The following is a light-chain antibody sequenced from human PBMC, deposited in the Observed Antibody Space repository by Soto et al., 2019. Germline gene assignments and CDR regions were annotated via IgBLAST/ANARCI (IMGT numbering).Light chain of an antibody. CDR2: ATS. CDR1: QSVSSRY. Sequence: EIVLTQSPGTLSLSPVETAGLSCRASQSVSSRYLAWYQQKSGQAPRLLIYATSSRATDIPDRFIGYGSGTDFTLTISGLEPEDFAVYYCQQYGSSLSTFGQGTKVDIK. V-gene: IGKV3-20*01. J-gene: IGKJ1*01. CDR3: QQYGSSLST.